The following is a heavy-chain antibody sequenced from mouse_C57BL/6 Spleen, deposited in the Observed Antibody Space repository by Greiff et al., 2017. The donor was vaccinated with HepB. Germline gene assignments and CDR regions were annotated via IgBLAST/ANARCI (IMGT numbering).Heavy chain of an antibody. Sequence: QVQLQQPGAELVKPGASVKLSCKASGYTFTSYWMHWVKQRPGQGLEWIGMIHPNSGSTNYNEKFKSKATLTVDKSSSTAYMQLSSLTSEDSAVYYCARNYYGSSPWFAYWGQRTLVTVSA. J-gene: IGHJ3*01. D-gene: IGHD1-1*01. CDR2: IHPNSGST. CDR3: ARNYYGSSPWFAY. CDR1: GYTFTSYW. V-gene: IGHV1-64*01.